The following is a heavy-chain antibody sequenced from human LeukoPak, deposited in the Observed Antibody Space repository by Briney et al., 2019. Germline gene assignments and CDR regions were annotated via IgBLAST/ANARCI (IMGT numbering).Heavy chain of an antibody. CDR2: INTDGNTR. J-gene: IGHJ4*02. CDR3: VRDMGYYDKV. V-gene: IGHV3-74*01. D-gene: IGHD3-22*01. CDR1: GFTFSTSW. Sequence: GGSLRLSCATSGFTFSTSWMHWVRQAPGKGLVWVSRINTDGNTRDYANSVKGRFTISRDNAKNTLYLQMNSLRADDTAVYYCVRDMGYYDKVWGQGTLVTVSS.